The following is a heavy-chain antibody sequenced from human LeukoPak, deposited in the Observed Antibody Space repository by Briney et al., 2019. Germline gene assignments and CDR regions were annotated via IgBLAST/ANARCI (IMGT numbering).Heavy chain of an antibody. V-gene: IGHV3-53*01. CDR1: GFTFSNYN. Sequence: GGSLRLSCAVSGFTFSNYNMSWVRQAPGKGLEWVSVIYSGGSTYYADSVKGRFTISRDNSKNTLYLQMNSLRAEDTAVYYCGYDSSGYYYEDYWGQGTLVTVSS. CDR2: IYSGGST. J-gene: IGHJ4*02. D-gene: IGHD3-22*01. CDR3: GYDSSGYYYEDY.